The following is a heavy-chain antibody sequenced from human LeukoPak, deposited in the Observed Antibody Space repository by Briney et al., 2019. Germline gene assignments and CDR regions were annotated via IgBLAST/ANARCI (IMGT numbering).Heavy chain of an antibody. V-gene: IGHV4-38-2*01. CDR2: IYHSGST. Sequence: SETLYLTCAVSGYSISSGYYWGWIRQPPGKGLEWIGSIYHSGSTYYNPSLKSRVTISVDTSKNQFSLKLSSVTAADTAVSYCARKYCSSTSCYFPAFDIWGQGTMVTVSS. D-gene: IGHD2-2*01. J-gene: IGHJ3*02. CDR1: GYSISSGYY. CDR3: ARKYCSSTSCYFPAFDI.